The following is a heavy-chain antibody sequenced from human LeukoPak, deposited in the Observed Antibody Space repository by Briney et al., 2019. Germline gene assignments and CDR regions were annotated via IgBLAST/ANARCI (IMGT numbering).Heavy chain of an antibody. Sequence: ASVKVSCKASGYTFTGYYMHWVRQAPGQGLEWMGWINPNSGGTNYAQKFQGRVTMTRDTSISTAYMELSRLRSDDTAVYYCARGPHVPAAYYYYYYMDVWGKGTTVTVSS. CDR1: GYTFTGYY. CDR3: ARGPHVPAAYYYYYYMDV. V-gene: IGHV1-2*02. CDR2: INPNSGGT. J-gene: IGHJ6*03. D-gene: IGHD2-2*01.